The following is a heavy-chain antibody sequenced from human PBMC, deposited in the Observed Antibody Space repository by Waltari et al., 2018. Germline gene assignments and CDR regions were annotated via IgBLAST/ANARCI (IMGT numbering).Heavy chain of an antibody. CDR3: ARVFGYYYYYMDV. D-gene: IGHD3-3*01. CDR2: INDSGRT. V-gene: IGHV4-34*02. Sequence: QVQLQQWGAGLLKPSETLSLTCDVSGGSLSGYHWTWIRQPPGTGLEWIGEINDSGRTTYNPSLESRVTVSIDTANNQFSLRVRSVTAADTAVYYCARVFGYYYYYMDVWGKGTTVTISS. CDR1: GGSLSGYH. J-gene: IGHJ6*03.